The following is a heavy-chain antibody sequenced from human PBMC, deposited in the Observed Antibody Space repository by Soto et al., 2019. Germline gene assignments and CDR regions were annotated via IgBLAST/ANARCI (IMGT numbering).Heavy chain of an antibody. CDR3: ARDQGGGATSNYYYGMDV. Sequence: SETLSLTCTVSGGSVSSGSYYWSWIRQPPGKGLEWIGYIYYSGSTNYNPSLKGRVTISVDTSKNQFSLKLSSVTAADTAVYYCARDQGGGATSNYYYGMDVWGQGTTVTVSS. D-gene: IGHD1-26*01. V-gene: IGHV4-61*01. CDR1: GGSVSSGSYY. CDR2: IYYSGST. J-gene: IGHJ6*02.